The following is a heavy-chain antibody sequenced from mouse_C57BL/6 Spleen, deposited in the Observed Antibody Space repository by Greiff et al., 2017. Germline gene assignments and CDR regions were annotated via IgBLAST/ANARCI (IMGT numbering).Heavy chain of an antibody. Sequence: EVKLMESGGGLVQPGGSLSLSCAASGFTFTDYYMSWVRQPPGKALEWLGFIRNKDNGYTTEYSASVKGRFTIYRDNSQSILYLQMNAPRAEDSATSYYASAYYGSYVAWFAYWGQGTLVTVSA. CDR1: GFTFTDYY. J-gene: IGHJ3*01. CDR3: ASAYYGSYVAWFAY. V-gene: IGHV7-3*01. D-gene: IGHD2-10*01. CDR2: IRNKDNGYTT.